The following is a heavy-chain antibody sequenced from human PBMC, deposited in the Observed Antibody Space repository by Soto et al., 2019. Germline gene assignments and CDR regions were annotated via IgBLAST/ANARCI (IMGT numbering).Heavy chain of an antibody. J-gene: IGHJ3*02. CDR3: ARHIPSGYNDAFDI. Sequence: QITLKESGPTLVKPTQTLTLTRTFSGFSLSTSGVGVGWIRQPPGKALEWVTLIYWDDDKRYSPSLKSRITITKDTSKSQVVLTMSNMDPVDTGTYYCARHIPSGYNDAFDIWGQGTMVTVSS. CDR1: GFSLSTSGVG. CDR2: IYWDDDK. V-gene: IGHV2-5*02. D-gene: IGHD3-9*01.